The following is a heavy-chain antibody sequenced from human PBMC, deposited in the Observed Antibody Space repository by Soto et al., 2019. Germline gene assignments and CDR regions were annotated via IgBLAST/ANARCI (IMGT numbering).Heavy chain of an antibody. CDR3: VRSGDNYNLLDY. D-gene: IGHD1-1*01. CDR1: GFTFSDHY. J-gene: IGHJ4*02. V-gene: IGHV3-11*06. CDR2: SSNSGSFT. Sequence: GGSLRLSCAASGFTFSDHYMSWIRQAPGKGLEWIGYSSNSGSFTRYADSVKGRFSISRDNAKNSLYLQINSLRGDDTATYFCVRSGDNYNLLDYWGQGTLVTVSS.